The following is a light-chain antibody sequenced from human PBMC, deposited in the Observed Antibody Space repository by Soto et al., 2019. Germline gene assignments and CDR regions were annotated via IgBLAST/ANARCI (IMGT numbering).Light chain of an antibody. Sequence: EIVMTQSPATLSVSPGERVTLSCRASQSVIGNLAWYQQKPGQAPRLLIYGASTRATGLPARFSGSGSGTDFTLTISSLQSEDFAVYYCQQYNTWPPITFGQGTRLEIK. J-gene: IGKJ5*01. CDR2: GAS. CDR1: QSVIGN. V-gene: IGKV3-15*01. CDR3: QQYNTWPPIT.